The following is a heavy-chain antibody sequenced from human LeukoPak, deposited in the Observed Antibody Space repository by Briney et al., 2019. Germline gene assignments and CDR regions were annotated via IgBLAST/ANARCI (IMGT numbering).Heavy chain of an antibody. Sequence: PSETLSLTCTVSGYSISSGYYWGWIRQPPGKGLEWIGEINHSGSTNYNPSLKSRVIISVDTSKNQFSLKLSSVTAADTAVYYCARGWVGRAVAGTLDYWGQGTLVTVSS. CDR2: INHSGST. CDR3: ARGWVGRAVAGTLDY. D-gene: IGHD6-19*01. CDR1: GYSISSGYY. V-gene: IGHV4-38-2*02. J-gene: IGHJ4*02.